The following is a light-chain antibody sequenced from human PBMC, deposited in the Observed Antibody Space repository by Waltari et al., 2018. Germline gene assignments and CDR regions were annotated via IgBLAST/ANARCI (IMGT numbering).Light chain of an antibody. CDR3: QQRSNWPPLT. Sequence: EIVLTQSPATLSLSPGERATPSCRASQSVSSYLAWSQQKPGQAPRLLIYDASNRATGIPARFSGSGSVTDFTLTISSLEPEDFAVYYCQQRSNWPPLTFGGGTKVEIK. CDR1: QSVSSY. V-gene: IGKV3-11*01. CDR2: DAS. J-gene: IGKJ4*01.